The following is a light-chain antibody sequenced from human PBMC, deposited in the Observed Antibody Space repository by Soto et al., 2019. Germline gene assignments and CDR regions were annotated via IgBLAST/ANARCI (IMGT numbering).Light chain of an antibody. CDR3: SSYTSTNSWV. CDR2: DVS. J-gene: IGLJ3*02. Sequence: QSALTQSDSVSGSPGQSITISCTGTSSDVGGYNYVSWYQQHPGKAPKLIIYDVSNRPSGVSTRFSGSKSGNTASLTISGLQAEYEADYSCSSYTSTNSWVFGGGTKVTVL. V-gene: IGLV2-14*01. CDR1: SSDVGGYNY.